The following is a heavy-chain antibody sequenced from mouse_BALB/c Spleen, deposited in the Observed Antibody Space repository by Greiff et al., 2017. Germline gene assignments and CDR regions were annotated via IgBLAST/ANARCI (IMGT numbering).Heavy chain of an antibody. Sequence: QVQLKQSGPGLVAPSQSLSITCTVPGFSLTGYGVNWVRQPPGKGLEWLGMIWGDGSTDYNSALKSRLSISKDNSKSQVFLKMNSLQTDDTARYYCARDPDGNYEAMDYWGQGTSVTVSS. D-gene: IGHD2-1*01. J-gene: IGHJ4*01. CDR3: ARDPDGNYEAMDY. V-gene: IGHV2-6-7*01. CDR1: GFSLTGYG. CDR2: IWGDGST.